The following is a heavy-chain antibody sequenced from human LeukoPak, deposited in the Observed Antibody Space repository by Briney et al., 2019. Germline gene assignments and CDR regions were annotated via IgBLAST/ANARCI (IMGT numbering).Heavy chain of an antibody. Sequence: SVGSLRLSCAASGFTFSSYAMSWVRQAPGKGLEWVSAISGSGGSTYYADSVKGRFTTSSYNSKNTLYLQTNSLRAEGTAVYYCASRQNTIYYMDIGGKGTTVTVSS. CDR2: ISGSGGST. J-gene: IGHJ6*03. CDR3: ASRQNTIYYMDI. D-gene: IGHD3-3*01. CDR1: GFTFSSYA. V-gene: IGHV3-23*01.